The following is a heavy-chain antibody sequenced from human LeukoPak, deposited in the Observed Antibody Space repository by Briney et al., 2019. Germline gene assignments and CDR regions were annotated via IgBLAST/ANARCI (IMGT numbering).Heavy chain of an antibody. Sequence: SETLSLTCTVSGGSISSYYWSWIRQPPGKGLEWIGYIYYSGSTNYNPSLKSRVTISVDTSKNQFSLKLSSVTAADTAVYYCARGGSTVRANYGDYVHNYWGQGTLVTVSS. CDR1: GGSISSYY. CDR3: ARGGSTVRANYGDYVHNY. D-gene: IGHD4-17*01. CDR2: IYYSGST. V-gene: IGHV4-59*01. J-gene: IGHJ4*02.